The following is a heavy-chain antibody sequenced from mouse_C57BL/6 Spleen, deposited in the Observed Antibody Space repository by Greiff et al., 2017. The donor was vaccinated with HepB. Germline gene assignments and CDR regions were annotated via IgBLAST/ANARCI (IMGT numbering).Heavy chain of an antibody. V-gene: IGHV1-50*01. J-gene: IGHJ4*01. D-gene: IGHD1-3*01. CDR3: ARPINHAMDY. Sequence: QVQLQQPGAELVKPGASVKLSCKASGYTFTSYWMQWVKQRPGQGLEWIGEIDPSDSYTNYNQKFKGKATLTVDTSSSTAYMQLSSLTSEDSAVYYCARPINHAMDYWGQGTSVTVSS. CDR2: IDPSDSYT. CDR1: GYTFTSYW.